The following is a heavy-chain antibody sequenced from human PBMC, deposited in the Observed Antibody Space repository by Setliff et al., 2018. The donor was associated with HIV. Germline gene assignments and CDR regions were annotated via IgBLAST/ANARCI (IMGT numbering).Heavy chain of an antibody. J-gene: IGHJ5*02. CDR3: ARRRGYCSGGTCYSGGYWFDP. Sequence: SETLSLTCIVSRGSISSTSHYWGWVRQSPGRRLEWIGSIYYSGSTSYNPSLKSRVTISVDTSKNQFSLKLRSVTAADTAVYYCARRRGYCSGGTCYSGGYWFDPWGQGTLVTVSS. CDR1: RGSISSTSHY. V-gene: IGHV4-39*01. CDR2: IYYSGST. D-gene: IGHD2-15*01.